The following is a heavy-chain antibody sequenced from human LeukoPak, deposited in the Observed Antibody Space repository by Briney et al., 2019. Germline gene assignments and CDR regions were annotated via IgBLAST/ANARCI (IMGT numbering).Heavy chain of an antibody. V-gene: IGHV1-2*02. CDR2: INPNSGGT. D-gene: IGHD5-24*01. Sequence: GASVKVSFKASGYTFTGYYMHWVRQAPGQGLAWMGWINPNSGGTNYAQKFQGRVTMARDTSISTAYMELSRLRSDDTAVYYCARDKSEMATSISDAFDIWGQGTMVTVSS. CDR1: GYTFTGYY. J-gene: IGHJ3*02. CDR3: ARDKSEMATSISDAFDI.